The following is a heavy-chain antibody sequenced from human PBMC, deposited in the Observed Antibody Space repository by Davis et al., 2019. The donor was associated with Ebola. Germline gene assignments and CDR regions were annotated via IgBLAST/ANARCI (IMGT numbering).Heavy chain of an antibody. CDR1: GFTVSSNY. V-gene: IGHV3-53*01. CDR3: ARDSAGAAAGINWFDP. Sequence: GGSLRLSCAASGFTVSSNYMSWVRQAPGKGLEWVSVIYSGGSTYYADSVKGRFTISRDNSKNTLYLQMNSLRAEDTAVYYCARDSAGAAAGINWFDPWGQGTLVTVSS. J-gene: IGHJ5*02. CDR2: IYSGGST. D-gene: IGHD6-13*01.